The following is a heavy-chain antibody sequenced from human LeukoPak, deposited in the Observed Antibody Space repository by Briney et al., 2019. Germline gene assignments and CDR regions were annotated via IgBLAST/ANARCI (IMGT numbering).Heavy chain of an antibody. CDR3: ARIVSSGHEGDY. Sequence: GGSLRLSCAASGFTFSKFAMSWIRQAPGKGLEWVSSISGNGGSTYYAESVKGRFTISRDNSKNTLYLQMNRLRAADTAVYYCARIVSSGHEGDYWGQGTLVTVSS. D-gene: IGHD6-25*01. CDR1: GFTFSKFA. V-gene: IGHV3-23*01. J-gene: IGHJ4*02. CDR2: ISGNGGST.